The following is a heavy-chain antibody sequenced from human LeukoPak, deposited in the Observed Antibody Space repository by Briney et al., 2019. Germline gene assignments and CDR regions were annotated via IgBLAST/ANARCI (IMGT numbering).Heavy chain of an antibody. V-gene: IGHV4-59*08. CDR3: ARHRSLAVSGTGAFDL. CDR2: IYSSGNT. D-gene: IGHD6-19*01. Sequence: SETLSLTCTVPGGSISSSHWTWIRQPPGRGLEWIGSIYSSGNTKYYPSLNSRVTISSDTSKDQFSLKLNSVTAADTAVYYCARHRSLAVSGTGAFDLWGQGTMVSVSS. J-gene: IGHJ3*01. CDR1: GGSISSSH.